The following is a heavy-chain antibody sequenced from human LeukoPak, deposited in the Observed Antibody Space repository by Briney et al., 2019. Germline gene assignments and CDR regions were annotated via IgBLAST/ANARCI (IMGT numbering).Heavy chain of an antibody. J-gene: IGHJ6*02. Sequence: AGGSLRLSCAASGFTFSSYAMSWVRQAPGKGLEWVSAISGSGGSTYYADSVKGRFTISRHNSKNTLYLQMNSLRAEDTAVYYCARDFNLSGGYYGMDVWGQGTTVTVSS. CDR2: ISGSGGST. CDR3: ARDFNLSGGYYGMDV. D-gene: IGHD6-25*01. CDR1: GFTFSSYA. V-gene: IGHV3-23*01.